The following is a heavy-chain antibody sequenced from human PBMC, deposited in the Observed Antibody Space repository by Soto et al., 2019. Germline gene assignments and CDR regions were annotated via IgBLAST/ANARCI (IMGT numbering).Heavy chain of an antibody. CDR3: ARVGRYCGGDCYFDY. CDR1: GGTFSSYT. V-gene: IGHV1-69*02. J-gene: IGHJ4*02. Sequence: QVQLVQSGAEVKKPGSSVKVSCKASGGTFSSYTISWVRQAPGQGLEWMGRIIPILGIANYAQKFQGRVTITADKSTSTAYRELSSLRSEDTAVYYCARVGRYCGGDCYFDYWGQGTLVTVSS. D-gene: IGHD2-21*02. CDR2: IIPILGIA.